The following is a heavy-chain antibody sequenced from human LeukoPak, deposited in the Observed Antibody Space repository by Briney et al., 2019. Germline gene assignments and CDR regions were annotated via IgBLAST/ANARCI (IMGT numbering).Heavy chain of an antibody. Sequence: ASVKVSCKASGYTFTGYYMHWVRQAPGQGLEWMGWINPNSGGTNYAQKFQGRVTMTRDTSISTAYMELSRLRSDDTAVYYCARAPKGGVPAAISYWFDPWGQGTLVTVSS. CDR2: INPNSGGT. V-gene: IGHV1-2*02. D-gene: IGHD2-2*01. CDR1: GYTFTGYY. J-gene: IGHJ5*02. CDR3: ARAPKGGVPAAISYWFDP.